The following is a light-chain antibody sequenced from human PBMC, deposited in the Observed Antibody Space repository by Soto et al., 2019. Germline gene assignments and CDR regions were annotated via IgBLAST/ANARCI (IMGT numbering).Light chain of an antibody. CDR2: GAS. CDR1: QSIGSN. V-gene: IGKV3-15*01. Sequence: ETVLTQSPATFSVSPGERATLSCRASQSIGSNLAWYQQRPGQPPRLLIYGASTRATGVPARFSGSGSGTEFTLTIIILQSEDSALYYCQQYNKWPLFTFGPGTKVDIK. J-gene: IGKJ3*01. CDR3: QQYNKWPLFT.